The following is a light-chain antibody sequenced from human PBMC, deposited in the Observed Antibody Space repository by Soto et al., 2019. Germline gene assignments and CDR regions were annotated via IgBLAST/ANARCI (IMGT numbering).Light chain of an antibody. Sequence: QTVVTQEPSLTVSPGGTVTLTCGSSTGAVTSGHYPHWFQQKPGQAPRTLIYDTSNKHSWTPARFSGFLLGGKAALTLSGAQHEDEADYYCLVIYSGVGEVFGTGTKVTVL. J-gene: IGLJ1*01. V-gene: IGLV7-46*01. CDR1: TGAVTSGHY. CDR3: LVIYSGVGEV. CDR2: DTS.